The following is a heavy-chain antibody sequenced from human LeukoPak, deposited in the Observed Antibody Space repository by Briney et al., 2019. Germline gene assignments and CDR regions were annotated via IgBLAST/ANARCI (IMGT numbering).Heavy chain of an antibody. CDR1: GYTFTGYY. J-gene: IGHJ4*02. CDR2: ISAYNGNT. Sequence: ASVKVSCKASGYTFTGYYMHWVRQAPGQGLEWMGWISAYNGNTNYAQKLQGRVTMTTDTSTSTAYMELRSLRSDDTAVYYCARHSKYSGYDFDYWGQGTLVTVSS. V-gene: IGHV1-18*04. D-gene: IGHD5-12*01. CDR3: ARHSKYSGYDFDY.